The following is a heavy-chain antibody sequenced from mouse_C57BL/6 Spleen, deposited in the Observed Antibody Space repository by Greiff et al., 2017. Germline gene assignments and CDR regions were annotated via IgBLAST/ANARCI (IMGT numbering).Heavy chain of an antibody. CDR2: IDPEDGAT. Sequence: DVKLQESGAELVKPGASVKLSCTASGFNFKNYYMHWVKQRTEQGLEWIGRIDPEDGATKYAPKFQGKDTITADTSSNTAYLKLSSLTSEDTAVYYCARGAHSCGSTSGLAYWGQGTLVTVSA. J-gene: IGHJ3*01. D-gene: IGHD1-1*01. V-gene: IGHV14-2*01. CDR1: GFNFKNYY. CDR3: ARGAHSCGSTSGLAY.